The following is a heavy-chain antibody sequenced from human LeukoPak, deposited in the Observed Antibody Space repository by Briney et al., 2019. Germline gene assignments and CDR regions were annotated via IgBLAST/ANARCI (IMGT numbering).Heavy chain of an antibody. Sequence: PGRSLRLSCAASGFTFDDYAMHWVRQAPGKGLEWVSGISWNSGSIGYADSVKGRFTISRDNSKNTLYLQMNSLRAEDTAVYYCAKDTVAGTPNYFDYWGQGTLVTVSS. CDR2: ISWNSGSI. V-gene: IGHV3-9*01. CDR1: GFTFDDYA. J-gene: IGHJ4*02. CDR3: AKDTVAGTPNYFDY. D-gene: IGHD6-19*01.